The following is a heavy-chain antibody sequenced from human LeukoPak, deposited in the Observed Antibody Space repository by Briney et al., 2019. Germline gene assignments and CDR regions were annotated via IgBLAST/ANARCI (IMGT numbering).Heavy chain of an antibody. J-gene: IGHJ4*02. V-gene: IGHV3-30*03. CDR1: GFTFSSYG. Sequence: PGGSLRLSCAASGFTFSSYGMHWVRQAPGKGLEWVAVISYDGSNKYYADSVKGRFTISRDNSKNTLYLQMNSLRAEDTAVYYCARGQTTVTTSGLHYWGQGTLVTVSS. CDR2: ISYDGSNK. D-gene: IGHD4-17*01. CDR3: ARGQTTVTTSGLHY.